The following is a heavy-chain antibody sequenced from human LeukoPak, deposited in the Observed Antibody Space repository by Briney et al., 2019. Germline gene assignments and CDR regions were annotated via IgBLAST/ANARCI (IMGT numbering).Heavy chain of an antibody. CDR3: ARVVSSNYFDY. CDR1: GYTFTSYG. J-gene: IGHJ4*02. D-gene: IGHD2-21*01. CDR2: ISAYNGNT. Sequence: ASVKVSCKASGYTFTSYGISWVRQAPGQGLEWMGWISAYNGNTNYAQKFQGRVTMTRDTSISTAYMELSRLRSDDTAVYYCARVVSSNYFDYWGQGTLVTVSS. V-gene: IGHV1-18*01.